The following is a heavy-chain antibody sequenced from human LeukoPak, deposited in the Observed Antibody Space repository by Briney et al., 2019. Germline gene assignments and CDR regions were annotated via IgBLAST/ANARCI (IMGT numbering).Heavy chain of an antibody. J-gene: IGHJ4*02. D-gene: IGHD6-19*01. CDR2: IYYSGST. CDR1: GASISSYS. V-gene: IGHV4-59*12. Sequence: SETLSLTCTVSGASISSYSWSWIRQPPGKGLEWIGYIYYSGSTNYNPSLKSRVTISVDTSKNQFSLKLSSVTAADTAVYYCARRYSSGWFYWGQGTLVTVSS. CDR3: ARRYSSGWFY.